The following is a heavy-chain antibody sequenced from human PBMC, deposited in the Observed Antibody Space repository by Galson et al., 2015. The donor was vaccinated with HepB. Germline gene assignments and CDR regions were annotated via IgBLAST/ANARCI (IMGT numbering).Heavy chain of an antibody. CDR1: GFTFSSYA. Sequence: SLRLSCAASGFTFSSYAMSWVRQAPGKGLEWVSAISGSGGTTYYADSVKGRFTISRDNSKNTLYLQMNSLRAEDTAVYYCARGGALFWSGSIDAKYYYYMDVWGKGTAVTVSS. V-gene: IGHV3-23*01. CDR3: ARGGALFWSGSIDAKYYYYMDV. J-gene: IGHJ6*03. D-gene: IGHD3-3*01. CDR2: ISGSGGTT.